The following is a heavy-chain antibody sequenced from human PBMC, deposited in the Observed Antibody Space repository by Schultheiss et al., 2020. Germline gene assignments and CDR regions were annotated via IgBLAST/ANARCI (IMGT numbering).Heavy chain of an antibody. D-gene: IGHD3-3*01. Sequence: SETLSLTCTVSGGSISSGDYYWSWIRQPPGKGLEWIGYIYYSGSTYYNPSLKSRVTISVDTSKNQFSLKLSSVTAADTAVYYCAREPEDDPSYYDYWGQGTLVTVSS. J-gene: IGHJ4*02. V-gene: IGHV4-30-4*01. CDR2: IYYSGST. CDR1: GGSISSGDYY. CDR3: AREPEDDPSYYDY.